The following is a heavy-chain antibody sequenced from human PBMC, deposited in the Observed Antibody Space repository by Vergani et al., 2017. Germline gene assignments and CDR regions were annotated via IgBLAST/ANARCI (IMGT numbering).Heavy chain of an antibody. Sequence: QVQLVQSGAEVKKPGASVKVSCKVSGYTLTELSMPWVRQAPGKGLEWMGGFDPEDGETIYAQKFQGRVTMTEDTSTDTAYLELSSLRSEDTAVYYCATHDFWSGYINYYYMDVWGKGTTVTVSS. J-gene: IGHJ6*03. CDR3: ATHDFWSGYINYYYMDV. CDR1: GYTLTELS. CDR2: FDPEDGET. V-gene: IGHV1-24*01. D-gene: IGHD3-3*01.